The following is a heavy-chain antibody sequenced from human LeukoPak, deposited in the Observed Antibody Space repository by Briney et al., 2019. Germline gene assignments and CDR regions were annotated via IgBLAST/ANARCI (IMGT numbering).Heavy chain of an antibody. CDR3: ARVLEALFDP. CDR1: GGSISSGGYY. Sequence: PSETLSLTCTVSGGSISSGGYYWSWIRQYPGKGLEWIGYIYYSGSTYYNPSLKSRVTISVDTSKNQFSLKLSSVTAADTAVYYCARVLEALFDPWGQGTLVTVSS. J-gene: IGHJ5*02. CDR2: IYYSGST. V-gene: IGHV4-31*03. D-gene: IGHD1-1*01.